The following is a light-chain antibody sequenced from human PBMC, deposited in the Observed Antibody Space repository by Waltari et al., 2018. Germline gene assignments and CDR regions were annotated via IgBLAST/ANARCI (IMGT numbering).Light chain of an antibody. CDR3: CSYAGSSTLV. V-gene: IGLV2-23*02. J-gene: IGLJ2*01. CDR1: SSDVGVYKY. Sequence: QSALTQPASVSGSPGQSITISCTGTSSDVGVYKYVSWYQQHPGKAPKLMMYDVTKRPSGVSDRFHGSKSGNPASLTIAGLQAENEADYYCCSYAGSSTLVFGGGTKLTV. CDR2: DVT.